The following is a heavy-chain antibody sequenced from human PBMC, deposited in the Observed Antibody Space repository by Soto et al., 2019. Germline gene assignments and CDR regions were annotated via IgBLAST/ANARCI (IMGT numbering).Heavy chain of an antibody. Sequence: ASVKVSCKASGYTFTSYYMHWVRQAPGQGLEWMGIINPSGGSTSYAQKFQGRVTMTRDTSTSTVYMELSSLRSEDTAVYYCAREAPTGSGWYRYYYYGMDVWGQGTTVTVSS. V-gene: IGHV1-46*01. CDR2: INPSGGST. CDR1: GYTFTSYY. CDR3: AREAPTGSGWYRYYYYGMDV. D-gene: IGHD6-19*01. J-gene: IGHJ6*02.